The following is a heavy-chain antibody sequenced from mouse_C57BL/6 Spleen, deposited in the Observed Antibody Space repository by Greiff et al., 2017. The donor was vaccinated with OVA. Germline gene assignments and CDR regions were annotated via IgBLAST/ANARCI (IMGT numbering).Heavy chain of an antibody. J-gene: IGHJ3*01. D-gene: IGHD3-2*02. Sequence: QVQLQQPGTDLVKPGASVKLSCKASGYTFTSYWMHWVKQRPGQGLEWIGNINPSNGGTNYNEKFKSKATLTVDKSSSTAYMQLSSLTSEDSAVYYCARGGKAQATDWFAYWGQGTLVTVSA. CDR2: INPSNGGT. V-gene: IGHV1-53*01. CDR3: ARGGKAQATDWFAY. CDR1: GYTFTSYW.